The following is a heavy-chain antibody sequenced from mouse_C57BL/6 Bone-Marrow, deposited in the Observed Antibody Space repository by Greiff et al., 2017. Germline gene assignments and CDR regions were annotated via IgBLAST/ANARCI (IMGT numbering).Heavy chain of an antibody. D-gene: IGHD2-3*01. V-gene: IGHV1-69*01. CDR1: GYTFTSYW. Sequence: QVQLHQPGAELVMPGASVKLSCKASGYTFTSYWMHWVKQRPGQGLEWIGEIDPSDSSTNYNQKFKGKSTLTVDKSSSTAYMQLSSLTSEDSAVDYCVSDGYSRYWYFDVWGTGTTGTVSS. CDR3: VSDGYSRYWYFDV. CDR2: IDPSDSST. J-gene: IGHJ1*03.